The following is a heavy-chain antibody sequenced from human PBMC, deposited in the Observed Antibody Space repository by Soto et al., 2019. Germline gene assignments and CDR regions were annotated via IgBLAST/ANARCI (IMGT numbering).Heavy chain of an antibody. V-gene: IGHV3-48*01. CDR3: TRLPLVEGSGWQDYYYYGMDV. CDR2: ISSSSSTI. D-gene: IGHD6-19*01. Sequence: GGSLRLSCAASGFTFSSYSMNWVRQAPGKGLEWVSYISSSSSTIYYADSVKGRFTISRDNAKNSLYLQMNSLKTEDTAVYYCTRLPLVEGSGWQDYYYYGMDVWGRGTTVTV. J-gene: IGHJ6*02. CDR1: GFTFSSYS.